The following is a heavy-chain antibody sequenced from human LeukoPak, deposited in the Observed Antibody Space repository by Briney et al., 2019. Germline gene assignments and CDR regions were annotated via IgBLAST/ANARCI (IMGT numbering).Heavy chain of an antibody. CDR3: ARAPTVTWWGVNWFDP. Sequence: GESLKISCKGSGYSFTSYWIGWVRQMPGKGLEWMGIIYPGDSDTRYSPSFQGQVTISADKSISTAYLQWSSLKASDTAMYYCARAPTVTWWGVNWFDPWGQGTLVTVSS. CDR1: GYSFTSYW. D-gene: IGHD4-11*01. CDR2: IYPGDSDT. J-gene: IGHJ5*02. V-gene: IGHV5-51*01.